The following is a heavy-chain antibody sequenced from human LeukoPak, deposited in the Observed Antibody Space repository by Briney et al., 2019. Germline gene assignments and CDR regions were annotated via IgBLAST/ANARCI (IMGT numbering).Heavy chain of an antibody. CDR3: AKDATAVPGTVYMDV. Sequence: QSGGSLRLSCAASGFTFSSYEMNWVRQAPGKGLEWVSYISSSGSTIYYADSVKGRFTISRDNAKNSVYLQMTSLRAEDTALYYCAKDATAVPGTVYMDVWGKGTTVTISS. CDR1: GFTFSSYE. J-gene: IGHJ6*03. CDR2: ISSSGSTI. D-gene: IGHD6-13*01. V-gene: IGHV3-48*03.